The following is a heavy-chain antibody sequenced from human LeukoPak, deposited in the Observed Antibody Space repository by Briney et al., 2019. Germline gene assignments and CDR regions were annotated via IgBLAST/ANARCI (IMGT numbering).Heavy chain of an antibody. J-gene: IGHJ3*02. CDR2: IYPGDSDT. V-gene: IGHV5-51*01. D-gene: IGHD3-9*01. CDR1: GYSFASFW. CDR3: ARPQYYDILTGQDAFDI. Sequence: GESLKISCKGSGYSFASFWIGWVRQMPGKGLEWMGIIYPGDSDTRYSPSFQGQVTISADKSISTAYLQWSSLKASDTAMYYCARPQYYDILTGQDAFDIWGQGTMVTVSS.